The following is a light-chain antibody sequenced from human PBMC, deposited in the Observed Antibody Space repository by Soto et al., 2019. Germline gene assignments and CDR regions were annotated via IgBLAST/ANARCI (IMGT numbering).Light chain of an antibody. Sequence: DIVMTQSQDSLAVSLGERATINCKSSQSVLYSSNNKNYLAWYQQKPGQPPKLLIYWASTRESGVPDRFSGSGSGTDFTLTISSRQAEDVAVYYCQQYYTLYTFGQGTKLEIK. CDR2: WAS. J-gene: IGKJ2*01. CDR1: QSVLYSSNNKNY. V-gene: IGKV4-1*01. CDR3: QQYYTLYT.